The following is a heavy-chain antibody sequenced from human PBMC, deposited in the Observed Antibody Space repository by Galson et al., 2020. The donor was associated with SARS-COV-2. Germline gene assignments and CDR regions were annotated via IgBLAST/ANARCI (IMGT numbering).Heavy chain of an antibody. CDR2: IKQDGSEK. J-gene: IGHJ3*02. CDR3: ARDGRYYDYVWGRYRHGNHAFDI. D-gene: IGHD3-16*02. V-gene: IGHV3-7*01. Sequence: TGGSLRLSCAASGFTFSSYWMSWVRQAPGKGLEWVANIKQDGSEKYYVDSVKGRFTISRDNAKNSLYLQMNSLRAEDTAVYYCARDGRYYDYVWGRYRHGNHAFDIWGQGTMVTVSS. CDR1: GFTFSSYW.